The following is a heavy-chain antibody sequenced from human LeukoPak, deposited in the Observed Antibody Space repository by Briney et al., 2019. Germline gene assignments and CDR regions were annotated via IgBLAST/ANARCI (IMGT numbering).Heavy chain of an antibody. Sequence: GGSLRLSXAASGFPFSAYSMNWVRQAPGKGLEWVSSISGSSSYMFYADSVKGRFTISRDNAKNSLYLQMNSLRAEDTAVYDSSGYSYYFDYWGQGTLVTVSS. J-gene: IGHJ4*02. D-gene: IGHD3-22*01. V-gene: IGHV3-21*01. CDR2: ISGSSSYM. CDR1: GFPFSAYS. CDR3: SGYSYYFDY.